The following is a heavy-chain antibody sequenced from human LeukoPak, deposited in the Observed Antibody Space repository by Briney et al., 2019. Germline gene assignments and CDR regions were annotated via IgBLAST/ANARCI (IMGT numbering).Heavy chain of an antibody. J-gene: IGHJ4*02. CDR2: IVVGSGNT. D-gene: IGHD7-27*01. CDR3: AARKTDELGPGGFDY. CDR1: GFTFTSSA. Sequence: GTSVKVSCKASGFTFTSSAMQWVRQARGQRLEWIGWIVVGSGNTNYAQKFQERVTITRDMSTSTAYMELSSLRSEDTAVYYCAARKTDELGPGGFDYWGQGTLVTVSP. V-gene: IGHV1-58*02.